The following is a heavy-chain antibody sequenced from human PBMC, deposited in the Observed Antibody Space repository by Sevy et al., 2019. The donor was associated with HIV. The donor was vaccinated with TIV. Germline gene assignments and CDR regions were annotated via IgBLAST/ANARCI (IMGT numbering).Heavy chain of an antibody. CDR2: ISTSSNNI. D-gene: IGHD3-16*02. CDR1: GFTFSTYG. Sequence: GGSLRLSCAASGFTFSTYGMNWVRQAPGKGLEWISYISTSSNNIYYADSVKGRFTVSRDDVGNSMYLQMNSLRAGDTALYYCARVVWGSYRYDDYWGQGTLVTVSS. CDR3: ARVVWGSYRYDDY. J-gene: IGHJ4*02. V-gene: IGHV3-48*01.